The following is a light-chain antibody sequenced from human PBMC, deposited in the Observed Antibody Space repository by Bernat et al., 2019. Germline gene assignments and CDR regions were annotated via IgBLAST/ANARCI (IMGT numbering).Light chain of an antibody. V-gene: IGKV3-20*01. CDR3: QDYAYSPET. J-gene: IGKJ1*01. CDR2: ATS. CDR1: LGITINS. Sequence: EVVLTQSPGTVSLSPGERATLSCRASLGITINSLSCYQQKPSQAPSLLMFATSIRATGVPDRFSGAGSGTDFTLTISILEAGDSAVYYCQDYAYSPETFGQGTKVEIK.